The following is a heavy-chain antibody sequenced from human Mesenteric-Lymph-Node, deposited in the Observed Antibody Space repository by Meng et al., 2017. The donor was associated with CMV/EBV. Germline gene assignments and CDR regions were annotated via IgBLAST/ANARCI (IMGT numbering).Heavy chain of an antibody. CDR1: GFNVRDKY. Sequence: VRLVQSGGGLVPPGGSLRLSCAASGFNVRDKYMSWVRQAPGKGLEWVCIIYRGDNTYYIDSVKDRFTVSRDNSKNTMYLQMNSLRVEDTAVYYCTGDSVSNPNLDYWGQGTLVTVSS. CDR2: IYRGDNT. V-gene: IGHV3-66*01. J-gene: IGHJ4*02. CDR3: TGDSVSNPNLDY. D-gene: IGHD3-10*01.